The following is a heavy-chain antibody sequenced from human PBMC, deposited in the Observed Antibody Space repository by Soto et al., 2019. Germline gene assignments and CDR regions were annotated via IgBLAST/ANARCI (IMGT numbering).Heavy chain of an antibody. CDR3: AKFSAASVYDISSAPDY. CDR2: ISGGGSNT. J-gene: IGHJ4*02. V-gene: IGHV3-23*01. CDR1: GFSFSTYA. Sequence: EVQLWESGGGLVQPGGSLRLSCAASGFSFSTYAMTWVRQAPGKGLQWVSAISGGGSNTHYADSVKGRFTISRDNSKKLQHLQMNSLGAEDTAIYYCAKFSAASVYDISSAPDYWGQGTLVTVSS. D-gene: IGHD3-9*01.